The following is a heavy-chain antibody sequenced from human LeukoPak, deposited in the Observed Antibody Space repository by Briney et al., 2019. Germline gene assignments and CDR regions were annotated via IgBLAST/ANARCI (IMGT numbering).Heavy chain of an antibody. V-gene: IGHV4-61*05. CDR3: AGHHPRNTVDF. Sequence: SETLSLTCTVSGGSISSSSYYWGWIRQPPGKGLEWIGYIYYSGSTNYNPSLKSRVTISVDTSKNQFSLKLSSVTAADTAVYYCAGHHPRNTVDFWGQGTLVTVSS. CDR1: GGSISSSSYY. CDR2: IYYSGST. J-gene: IGHJ4*02. D-gene: IGHD2/OR15-2a*01.